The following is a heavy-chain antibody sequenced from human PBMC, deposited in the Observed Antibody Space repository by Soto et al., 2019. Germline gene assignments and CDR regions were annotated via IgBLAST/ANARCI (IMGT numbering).Heavy chain of an antibody. D-gene: IGHD2-15*01. J-gene: IGHJ6*02. Sequence: GGSLRLSCAASGFTFSSYAMSWVRQAPGKGLEWVSAISGSGGSTYYADSVKGRFTISRDNSKNTLYLQMNSLRAEDTAVYYCAKEGSQLFPHYYYGMDVWGQGTTVTVSS. V-gene: IGHV3-23*01. CDR1: GFTFSSYA. CDR3: AKEGSQLFPHYYYGMDV. CDR2: ISGSGGST.